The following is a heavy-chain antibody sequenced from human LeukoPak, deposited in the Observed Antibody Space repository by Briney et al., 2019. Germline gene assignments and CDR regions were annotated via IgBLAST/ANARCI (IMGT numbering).Heavy chain of an antibody. CDR1: GGSISSYD. CDR2: IYYSGST. J-gene: IGHJ6*04. CDR3: ARHGAIQLERRRYYYGMDV. V-gene: IGHV4-59*01. D-gene: IGHD1-1*01. Sequence: SETLSLTCTVSGGSISSYDWSWIRQPPGKGLEWMGYIYYSGSTNYNPSLKSRVTISVDTSKNQFSLKLSSVTDAETAVYYCARHGAIQLERRRYYYGMDVWGKGTTVTVSS.